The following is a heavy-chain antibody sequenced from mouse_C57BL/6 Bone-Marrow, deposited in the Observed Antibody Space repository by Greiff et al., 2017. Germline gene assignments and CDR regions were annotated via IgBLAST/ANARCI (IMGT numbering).Heavy chain of an antibody. D-gene: IGHD2-4*01. CDR2: IYPRSGNT. Sequence: QVQLKESGAELARPGASVKLSCKASGYTFTSYGISWVKQRTGQGLEWIGEIYPRSGNTYYNEKFKGKATLTADKSSSTAYMELRSLTSEDSAVYFCARRVYYDYDGRYFDVWGTGTTVTVSS. V-gene: IGHV1-81*01. CDR3: ARRVYYDYDGRYFDV. J-gene: IGHJ1*03. CDR1: GYTFTSYG.